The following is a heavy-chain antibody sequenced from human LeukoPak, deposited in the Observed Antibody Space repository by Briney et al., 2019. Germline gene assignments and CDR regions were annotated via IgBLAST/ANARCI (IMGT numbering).Heavy chain of an antibody. V-gene: IGHV4-39*07. CDR1: GGSISSSSYY. Sequence: SETLSLTCTVSGGSISSSSYYWGWIRQPPGKGLEWIGSIYYSGSTYYNPSLKSRVTISVDTSKNQFSLKLSSVTAADTAVYYCARGESSLISASGTKALQTPYYYYMDVWGKGTTVTVSS. J-gene: IGHJ6*03. D-gene: IGHD3-10*01. CDR2: IYYSGST. CDR3: ARGESSLISASGTKALQTPYYYYMDV.